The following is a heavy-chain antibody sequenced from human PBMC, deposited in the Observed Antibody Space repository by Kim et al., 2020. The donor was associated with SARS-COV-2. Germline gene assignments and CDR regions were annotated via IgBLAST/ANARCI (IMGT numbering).Heavy chain of an antibody. CDR2: INHSGST. CDR3: ARSGYDYSKDAFDI. J-gene: IGHJ3*02. Sequence: SETLSLTCAVYGGSFSGYYWSWIRQPPGKGLEWIGEINHSGSTNYNPSLKSRVTISVDTSKNQFSLKLSSVTAADTAVYYCARSGYDYSKDAFDIWGQGTMVTVSS. CDR1: GGSFSGYY. V-gene: IGHV4-34*01. D-gene: IGHD5-12*01.